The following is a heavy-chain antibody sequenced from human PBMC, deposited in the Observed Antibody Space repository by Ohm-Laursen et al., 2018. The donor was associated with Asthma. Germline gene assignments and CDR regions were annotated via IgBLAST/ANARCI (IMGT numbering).Heavy chain of an antibody. CDR2: IWYDGSNK. J-gene: IGHJ4*02. CDR1: GFTFSSYI. Sequence: SLRLSCAASGFTFSSYIMNWVRQAPGKGLEWVAVIWYDGSNKYYADSVKGRFTISRDNSKNTLYLQMNSLRAEDTAVYYCARAPGSGSYGAHFDYWGQGTLVTVSS. D-gene: IGHD1-26*01. V-gene: IGHV3-33*08. CDR3: ARAPGSGSYGAHFDY.